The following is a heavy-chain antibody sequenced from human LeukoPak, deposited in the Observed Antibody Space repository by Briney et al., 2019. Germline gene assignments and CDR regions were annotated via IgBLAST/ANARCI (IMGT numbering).Heavy chain of an antibody. CDR2: ISAYNGNT. Sequence: ASVKVSCKASGGSFSSYVITWVRQAPGQGLEWMGWISAYNGNTNYAQKLQGRVTMTTDTSTSTAYMELRSLRSDDTAVYYCASCPHGGHSGSYPYYMDVWGKGTTVTVSS. V-gene: IGHV1-18*01. CDR1: GGSFSSYV. D-gene: IGHD1-26*01. CDR3: ASCPHGGHSGSYPYYMDV. J-gene: IGHJ6*03.